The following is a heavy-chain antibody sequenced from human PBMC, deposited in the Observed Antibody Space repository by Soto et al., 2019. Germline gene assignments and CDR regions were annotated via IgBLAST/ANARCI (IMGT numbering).Heavy chain of an antibody. Sequence: GXSXKVSCKASVYTXKSYGSRWVRQAPGQGLEWIGWISAYNGNTNYAQKLQGRVTMTTDTSTRTAYIELRSMRSDDTAVYYCARGQLGRKAFDIWGQGTMVTV. D-gene: IGHD3-16*01. J-gene: IGHJ3*02. CDR1: VYTXKSYG. CDR3: ARGQLGRKAFDI. CDR2: ISAYNGNT. V-gene: IGHV1-18*01.